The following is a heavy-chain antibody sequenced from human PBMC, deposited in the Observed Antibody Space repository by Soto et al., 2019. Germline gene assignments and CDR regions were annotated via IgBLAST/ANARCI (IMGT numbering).Heavy chain of an antibody. CDR1: GYSFSTNW. CDR3: ARPPVVGFTHDYFGY. V-gene: IGHV5-51*01. D-gene: IGHD1-26*01. Sequence: GESLKISCQGSGYSFSTNWISWVRQMPGKGLEWMGIIYPGDSDTRYSPSCQGQITISADKSINTAYLHWRSLRASDTAMFYCARPPVVGFTHDYFGYWGQGTQVTVCS. J-gene: IGHJ4*02. CDR2: IYPGDSDT.